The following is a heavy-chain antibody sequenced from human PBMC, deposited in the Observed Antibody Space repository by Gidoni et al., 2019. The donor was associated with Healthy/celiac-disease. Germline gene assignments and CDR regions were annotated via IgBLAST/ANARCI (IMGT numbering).Heavy chain of an antibody. V-gene: IGHV3-23*01. CDR1: GFTFSSYA. D-gene: IGHD3-10*01. J-gene: IGHJ4*02. CDR2: ISGSGGST. CDR3: AKLRIRFGELHD. Sequence: EVQLLESGGGLVQPGGSRRLSCAGSGFTFSSYAMSWVRQAPGKGLEWVSAISGSGGSTYYADSVKGRFTISRDNSKNTLYLQMNSLRAEDTAVYYCAKLRIRFGELHDWGQGTLVTVSS.